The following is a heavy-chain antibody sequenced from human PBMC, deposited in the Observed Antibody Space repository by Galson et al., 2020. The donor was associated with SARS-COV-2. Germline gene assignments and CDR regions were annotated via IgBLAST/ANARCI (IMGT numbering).Heavy chain of an antibody. CDR3: ARMIIAAAGSPFDY. D-gene: IGHD6-13*01. CDR1: GLSLSTSGMC. V-gene: IGHV2-70*01. CDR2: IDWDDDK. J-gene: IGHJ4*02. Sequence: SGPTLVKPTQTLTLTCTFSGLSLSTSGMCVSWIRQPPWKALGWLALIDWDDDKYYSTPLKTRLTISKDTSKNQVVLTMTNMDPVDTATYYCARMIIAAAGSPFDYWGQGTLVPVSP.